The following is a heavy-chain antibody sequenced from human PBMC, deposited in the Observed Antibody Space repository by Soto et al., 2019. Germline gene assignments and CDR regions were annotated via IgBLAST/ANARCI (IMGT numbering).Heavy chain of an antibody. D-gene: IGHD3-22*01. J-gene: IGHJ3*02. CDR1: GFTFSSYG. CDR2: ISYDGSNK. CDR3: AKDLIFYDSSGHDAFDI. Sequence: QVQLVESGGGVVQPGRSLRLSCAASGFTFSSYGMHWVRQAPGKGLEWVAVISYDGSNKYYADSVKGRFTISRDNSKNXRYLQMNSLRAEDTAVYYCAKDLIFYDSSGHDAFDIWGQGTMVTVSS. V-gene: IGHV3-30*18.